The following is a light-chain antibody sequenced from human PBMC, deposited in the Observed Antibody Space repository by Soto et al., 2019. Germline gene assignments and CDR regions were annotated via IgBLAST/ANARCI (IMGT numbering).Light chain of an antibody. CDR2: AAS. CDR3: QQLNSYPIT. J-gene: IGKJ5*01. Sequence: EIQLTQSPSLLSASVGDRVTITCRASQGIRSYLAWYQQKPGKAPKLLIYAASTLQSGVPSRFSGSGSGTEFTLTISSLQPEDFATYYCQQLNSYPITFGQGTRLEIK. V-gene: IGKV1-9*01. CDR1: QGIRSY.